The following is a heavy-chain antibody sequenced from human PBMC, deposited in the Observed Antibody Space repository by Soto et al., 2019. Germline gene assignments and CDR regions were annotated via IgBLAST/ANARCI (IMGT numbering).Heavy chain of an antibody. CDR2: IYSGGTT. CDR3: ANSLRYSPFDY. V-gene: IGHV3-66*02. J-gene: IGHJ4*02. D-gene: IGHD3-9*01. Sequence: PGGSLRLSCTAPGFTVSSNYMSWVRQAPGKGLEWVSVIYSGGTTYYADSVKCRFTISRDNSKNTLYLQMNSLRAEDTAVYYCANSLRYSPFDYWGQGTLVTVSS. CDR1: GFTVSSNY.